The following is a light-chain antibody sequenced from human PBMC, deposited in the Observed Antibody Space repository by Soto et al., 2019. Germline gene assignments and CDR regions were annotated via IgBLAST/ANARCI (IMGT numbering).Light chain of an antibody. J-gene: IGKJ1*01. CDR2: DAS. CDR3: QQRSNWWT. V-gene: IGKV3-11*01. Sequence: IGLGLSEATLSLYPRDRSTLSCRASQSVSSYSAWYQQKPGQAPRLLIYDASNRATGIPARFSGSGSGTDFTLTISSLEPEDFAVYYCQQRSNWWTFGQGTKVDNK. CDR1: QSVSSY.